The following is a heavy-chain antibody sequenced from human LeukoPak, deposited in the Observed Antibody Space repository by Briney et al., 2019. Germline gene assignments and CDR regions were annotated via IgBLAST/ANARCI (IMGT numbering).Heavy chain of an antibody. V-gene: IGHV4-39*07. D-gene: IGHD2-15*01. J-gene: IGHJ5*02. CDR2: IYYSGST. CDR3: ARDPSGGSPEDWFDP. Sequence: PSETLSLTCTVPGGSISSSSYYWGCIRQPPGKGLECIGSIYYSGSTYCNPSLKSRVTISVDTSKNQFSLKLSSVTAADTALYYCARDPSGGSPEDWFDPWGQGTLVTVSS. CDR1: GGSISSSSYY.